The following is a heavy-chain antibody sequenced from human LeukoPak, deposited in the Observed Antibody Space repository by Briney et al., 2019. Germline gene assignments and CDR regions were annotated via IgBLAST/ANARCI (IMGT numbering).Heavy chain of an antibody. CDR1: GFTFSSYS. V-gene: IGHV3-21*01. CDR2: ISSSSSYI. CDR3: ARDNYYDSSGYGYFDY. J-gene: IGHJ4*02. D-gene: IGHD3-22*01. Sequence: PGGSLRLSCAASGFTFSSYSMNWVRQAPGKGLEWVSSISSSSSYIYYADSVKGRFTISRDNAKNSLCLQMNSLRAEDTAVYYCARDNYYDSSGYGYFDYWGQGTLVTVSS.